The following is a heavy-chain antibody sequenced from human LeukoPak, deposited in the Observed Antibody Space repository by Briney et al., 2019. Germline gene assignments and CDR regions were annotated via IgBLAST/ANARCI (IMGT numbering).Heavy chain of an antibody. CDR3: ARLVVVVVAATPLLYYFDY. Sequence: ASVKVSCKASGYTFTSHGISWVRQAPGQGLEWMGWISAYNGNTNYAQKLQGRVTMTTDTSTSTAYMELRGLRSDDTAVYYCARLVVVVVAATPLLYYFDYWGQGTLVTVSS. J-gene: IGHJ4*02. CDR1: GYTFTSHG. D-gene: IGHD2-15*01. V-gene: IGHV1-18*01. CDR2: ISAYNGNT.